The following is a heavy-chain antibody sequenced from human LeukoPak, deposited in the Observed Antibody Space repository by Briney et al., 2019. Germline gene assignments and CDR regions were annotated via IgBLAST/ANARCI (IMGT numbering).Heavy chain of an antibody. CDR3: ARVSYCGGDCSTGSFDY. J-gene: IGHJ4*02. D-gene: IGHD2-21*01. Sequence: GGSLRLSCAASGFTFSSYSMNWVRQAPGKGLEWVSSISSSSSYIYYADSVKGRFTISRDNAKNSLYLQMNSLRAEDTAVYYCARVSYCGGDCSTGSFDYWGQGTLVTVSS. CDR2: ISSSSSYI. CDR1: GFTFSSYS. V-gene: IGHV3-21*01.